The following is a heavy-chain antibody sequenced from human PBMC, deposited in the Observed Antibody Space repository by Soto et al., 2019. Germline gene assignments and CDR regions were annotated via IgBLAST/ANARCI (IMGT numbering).Heavy chain of an antibody. CDR2: IYYSGST. V-gene: IGHV4-59*01. Sequence: SETLSLTCTVSGGSISSYYWSWLRPPPGKGLEWIGYIYYSGSTNYNPPLKSRVTISVDTSKNQFSLKLSSVTAADTAVYYCARVGAFSPSCWVSPVVDYYGMDVSGQGTTVTVSS. CDR3: ARVGAFSPSCWVSPVVDYYGMDV. J-gene: IGHJ6*02. CDR1: GGSISSYY. D-gene: IGHD3-3*02.